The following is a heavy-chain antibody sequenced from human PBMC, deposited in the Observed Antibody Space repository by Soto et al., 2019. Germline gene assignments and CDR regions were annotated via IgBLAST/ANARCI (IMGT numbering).Heavy chain of an antibody. CDR1: GFTFDDYV. Sequence: VQLVESGGGLVQPGRSLRLSCAASGFTFDDYVIHWVRQAPGRGLEWVAGISWNGASIDYADSVKGRFTRSRDNAKNSLHLQMNRLRSEDTALYYCANLPLYGSGFDCWGQGTLVTVSS. CDR3: ANLPLYGSGFDC. D-gene: IGHD3-10*01. J-gene: IGHJ4*02. V-gene: IGHV3-9*01. CDR2: ISWNGASI.